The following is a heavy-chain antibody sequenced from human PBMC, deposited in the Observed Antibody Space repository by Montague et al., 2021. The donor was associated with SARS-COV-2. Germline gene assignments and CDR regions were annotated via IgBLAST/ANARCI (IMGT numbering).Heavy chain of an antibody. CDR3: AREGYRSGSFYIDY. CDR1: RLAFNGYA. Sequence: SLRLSCAASRLAFNGYAMHWVRQAPGKGLEWLTFISHDESNHRYADSVKGRFTISRDNSKNTLYLQTDSLRPEDTAVYYCAREGYRSGSFYIDYWGQGTLVTVSS. J-gene: IGHJ4*01. D-gene: IGHD1-26*01. CDR2: ISHDESNH. V-gene: IGHV3-30*04.